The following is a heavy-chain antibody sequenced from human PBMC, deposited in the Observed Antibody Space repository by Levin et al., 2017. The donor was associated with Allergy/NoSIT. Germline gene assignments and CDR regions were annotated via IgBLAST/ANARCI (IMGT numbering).Heavy chain of an antibody. V-gene: IGHV3-48*01. CDR1: GFTFNTYS. CDR3: ARDHDWAFDY. CDR2: IGGSGSSK. J-gene: IGHJ4*02. Sequence: GGSLRLSCAASGFTFNTYSMNWARQAPGKGLEWVSYIGGSGSSKSYADSVKGRFTISRDNAKNSLYLQMNSLRAEDTAVYYCARDHDWAFDYWGQGTLLTVSS. D-gene: IGHD3-9*01.